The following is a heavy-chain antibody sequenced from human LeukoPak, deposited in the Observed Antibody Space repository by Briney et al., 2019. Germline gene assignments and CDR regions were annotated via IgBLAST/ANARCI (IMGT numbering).Heavy chain of an antibody. D-gene: IGHD3-3*01. J-gene: IGHJ3*02. CDR1: GFTFSRYW. Sequence: GGSLRLSCAASGFTFSRYWMSWVRQAPGKGLERVANIKEDGSDKYYLDSVKGRFTISRDNAKSSLYLQMNSLRAEDTAVYYCTRAYYHFWSGYSIWGQGTMVTVSS. CDR2: IKEDGSDK. V-gene: IGHV3-7*03. CDR3: TRAYYHFWSGYSI.